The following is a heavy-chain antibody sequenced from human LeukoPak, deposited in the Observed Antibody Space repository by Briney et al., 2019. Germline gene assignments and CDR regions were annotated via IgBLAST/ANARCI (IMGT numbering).Heavy chain of an antibody. CDR3: TRSTGNYYDSSAYYDY. J-gene: IGHJ4*02. CDR1: GFTFSTYW. Sequence: PGGSLRLSCAASGFTFSTYWMHWVRQTPGKGLVLVSRINSDESGTSYADSVKGRFTISRDNAKNTLYLQMNSLRAEDTAVYYCTRSTGNYYDSSAYYDYWGQGTLVTVSS. CDR2: INSDESGT. D-gene: IGHD3-22*01. V-gene: IGHV3-74*01.